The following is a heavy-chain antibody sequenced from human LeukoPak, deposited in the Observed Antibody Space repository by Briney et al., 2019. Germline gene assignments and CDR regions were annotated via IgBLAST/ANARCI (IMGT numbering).Heavy chain of an antibody. CDR3: ARAYCSSTSCYDARFDP. V-gene: IGHV1-18*01. J-gene: IGHJ5*02. CDR2: ISAYNGNT. D-gene: IGHD2-2*01. Sequence: ASVKVSCKASGYTFTSYGISWVRQAPGQGLEWMGWISAYNGNTNYAQKLQGRVTMTTDTSTSTAYMELRILRSDDTAVYYCARAYCSSTSCYDARFDPWGQGTLVTVSS. CDR1: GYTFTSYG.